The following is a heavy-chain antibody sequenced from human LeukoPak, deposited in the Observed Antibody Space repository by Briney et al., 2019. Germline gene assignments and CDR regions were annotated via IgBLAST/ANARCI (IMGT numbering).Heavy chain of an antibody. CDR3: ARGRRGLKYAPDY. CDR1: GASMRSETHY. J-gene: IGHJ4*02. Sequence: KPSETLSLTCNVSGASMRSETHYWSWLRQHPGKGPEWIAYIYYTAGAYYNPSLESRVSISLDASENQFSLKLSSVTAADTAVYYCARGRRGLKYAPDYWGQGTLVTVSS. V-gene: IGHV4-31*03. D-gene: IGHD2-15*01. CDR2: IYYTAGA.